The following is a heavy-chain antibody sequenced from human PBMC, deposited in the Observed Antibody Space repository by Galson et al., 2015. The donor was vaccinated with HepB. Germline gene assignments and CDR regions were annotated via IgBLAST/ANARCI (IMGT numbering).Heavy chain of an antibody. J-gene: IGHJ4*02. D-gene: IGHD1-26*01. Sequence: SVKVSCKASGYTFSRYAVNWVRQAPGQGPEWMGWINTNTGNPTYAQGFTGRFVFSLDTSVSTAYLQISSLKAEDSAVYYCARDGNSGSYRTLDYWGQGTLVTVSS. CDR3: ARDGNSGSYRTLDY. CDR1: GYTFSRYA. V-gene: IGHV7-4-1*02. CDR2: INTNTGNP.